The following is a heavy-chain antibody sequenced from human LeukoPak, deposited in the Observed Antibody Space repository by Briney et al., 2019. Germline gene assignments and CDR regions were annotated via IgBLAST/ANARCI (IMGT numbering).Heavy chain of an antibody. CDR1: GYTFTGYY. CDR2: INPNSGGT. CDR3: ARDLDDYGGKDNDY. Sequence: ASVKVSCKASGYTFTGYYIHWVRQAPGQGLEWMGWINPNSGGTNYAQKFQGRVTMTRDTSISTAYMELSRLRSDDTAVYYCARDLDDYGGKDNDYWGQGTLVTVSS. J-gene: IGHJ4*02. D-gene: IGHD4-23*01. V-gene: IGHV1-2*02.